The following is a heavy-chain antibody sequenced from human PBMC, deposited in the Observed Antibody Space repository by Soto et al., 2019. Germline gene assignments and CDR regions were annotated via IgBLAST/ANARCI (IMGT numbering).Heavy chain of an antibody. CDR3: TRVGGYYGDYPNFDY. CDR1: GSSVSPFY. J-gene: IGHJ4*02. Sequence: SETLSLTCTVSGSSVSPFYWSWIRQPPGKGLEWIGYIYYTGSTKYNPSLKSRVTLSLGTSRNQLSLKLSSVTAADTAVYYCTRVGGYYGDYPNFDYWGPGTLVTVSS. CDR2: IYYTGST. V-gene: IGHV4-59*02. D-gene: IGHD4-17*01.